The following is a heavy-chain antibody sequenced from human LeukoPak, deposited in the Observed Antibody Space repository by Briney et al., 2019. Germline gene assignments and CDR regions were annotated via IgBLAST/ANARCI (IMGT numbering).Heavy chain of an antibody. V-gene: IGHV1-69*13. J-gene: IGHJ4*02. D-gene: IGHD3-3*01. CDR3: ARGITALRFLEWTY. Sequence: SMKVSCKASGGTFSNFAVSWVRQGPGQGLEWMGGIIPIFGTTTYAQKFQGRVTITADESTSTAYMELSSLRSEDTAVYYCARGITALRFLEWTYWGQGSLVTVSS. CDR1: GGTFSNFA. CDR2: IIPIFGTT.